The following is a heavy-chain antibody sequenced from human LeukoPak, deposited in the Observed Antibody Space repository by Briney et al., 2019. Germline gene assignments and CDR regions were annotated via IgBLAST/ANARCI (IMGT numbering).Heavy chain of an antibody. D-gene: IGHD5-24*01. CDR2: INYSGTT. Sequence: SETLSLTCTASGGSISSSGYYWGWIRQPPGKGLEWIASINYSGTTCYNPSLKSRVTISEDRSKNQFSLKLSSVTAADTAVYYCARLRDGRWLLEYWGQGTLVTVSS. CDR1: GGSISSSGYY. V-gene: IGHV4-39*01. CDR3: ARLRDGRWLLEY. J-gene: IGHJ4*02.